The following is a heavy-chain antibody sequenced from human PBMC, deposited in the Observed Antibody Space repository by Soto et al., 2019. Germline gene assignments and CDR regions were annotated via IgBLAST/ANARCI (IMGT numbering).Heavy chain of an antibody. V-gene: IGHV4-31*03. CDR2: IYYSGST. J-gene: IGHJ6*02. CDR1: GGSISSGGYY. Sequence: QVQLQESGPGLVKPSQTLSLTCTVSGGSISSGGYYWSWIRQHPGKGLEWIGYIYYSGSTYYNPSRKSRVTISVDTSKNHCSLKLSSVTAADTAVYYCARGSRAYGIYYYYGMDVWGQGTTVTVSS. D-gene: IGHD2-15*01. CDR3: ARGSRAYGIYYYYGMDV.